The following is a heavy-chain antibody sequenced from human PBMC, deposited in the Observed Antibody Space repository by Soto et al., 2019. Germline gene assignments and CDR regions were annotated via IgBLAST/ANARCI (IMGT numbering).Heavy chain of an antibody. Sequence: ESGGGVVQPGRSLRLPCAASGFTFSSYAMHWVRQAPGKGLEWVAVISYDGSNKYYADSVKGRFTISRDNSKNTLYLQMNSLRAEDTAVYYCARSRIQFDYWGQGTLVTVSS. V-gene: IGHV3-30-3*01. CDR3: ARSRIQFDY. CDR2: ISYDGSNK. J-gene: IGHJ4*02. D-gene: IGHD5-18*01. CDR1: GFTFSSYA.